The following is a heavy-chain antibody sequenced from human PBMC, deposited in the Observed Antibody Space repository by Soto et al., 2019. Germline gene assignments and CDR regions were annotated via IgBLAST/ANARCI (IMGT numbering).Heavy chain of an antibody. Sequence: GGSLRLSCAACGFTFSSYGMHWVRQAPGKGLEWVAVISYDGSNKYYADSVKGRFTISRDNSKNTLYLQTNSLRAEDTAVYYCAKLLRPGYYYYYGMDVWGQGTTVTVSS. CDR2: ISYDGSNK. CDR1: GFTFSSYG. D-gene: IGHD2-15*01. CDR3: AKLLRPGYYYYYGMDV. V-gene: IGHV3-30*18. J-gene: IGHJ6*02.